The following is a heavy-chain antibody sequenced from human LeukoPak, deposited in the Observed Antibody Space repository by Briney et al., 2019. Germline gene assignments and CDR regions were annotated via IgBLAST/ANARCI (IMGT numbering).Heavy chain of an antibody. J-gene: IGHJ4*02. CDR2: ISSSGSTI. Sequence: GGSLRLSCVASGFTFSSYSMKWVRQAPGKGLEWVSDISSSGSTIYYADSVKGRFTISRDNSKNTLYLQMNSLRAEDTAVYYCARGAAAADYYFDYWGQGTLVTVSS. V-gene: IGHV3-48*01. CDR1: GFTFSSYS. D-gene: IGHD6-13*01. CDR3: ARGAAAADYYFDY.